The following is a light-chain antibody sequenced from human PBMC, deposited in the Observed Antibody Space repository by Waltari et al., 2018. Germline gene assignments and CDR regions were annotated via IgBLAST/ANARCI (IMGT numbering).Light chain of an antibody. Sequence: QSALTQPPSASGSPGQSVTISCPGPSSDVGGYNYVSWYQQHPGQAPKLMIYEVSQRPSGVPDRFSGAKSGDTASLTVSGLQAEDEADYYCSSFAGTNNFVVFGGGTKLTV. J-gene: IGLJ2*01. V-gene: IGLV2-8*01. CDR3: SSFAGTNNFVV. CDR1: SSDVGGYNY. CDR2: EVS.